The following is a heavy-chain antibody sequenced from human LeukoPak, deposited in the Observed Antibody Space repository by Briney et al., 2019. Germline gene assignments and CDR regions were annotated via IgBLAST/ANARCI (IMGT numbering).Heavy chain of an antibody. Sequence: GTSVKVSCKASGFTFTSSAMQWVRQARGQRLEWIGWIVVGSGNKNYAQKFQERVTITRDMSTSTAYMELSSLRSEDTAVYYCAADPYYYDSSGYHPPAHYWGQGTLVTVSS. J-gene: IGHJ4*02. CDR3: AADPYYYDSSGYHPPAHY. CDR2: IVVGSGNK. D-gene: IGHD3-22*01. CDR1: GFTFTSSA. V-gene: IGHV1-58*02.